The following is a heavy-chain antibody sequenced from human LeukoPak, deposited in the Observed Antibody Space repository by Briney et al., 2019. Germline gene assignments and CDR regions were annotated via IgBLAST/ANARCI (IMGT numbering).Heavy chain of an antibody. CDR1: GFTFSSYE. CDR2: INHSGST. CDR3: AGGYSHDI. J-gene: IGHJ3*02. V-gene: IGHV4-34*08. Sequence: PGGSLRLSCAASGFTFSSYEMNWVRQAPGKGLEWIGEINHSGSTNYNPSLKSRVTISVDTSKNQFSLKLSSVTAADTAVYYCAGGYSHDIWGQGTMVTVSS. D-gene: IGHD3-22*01.